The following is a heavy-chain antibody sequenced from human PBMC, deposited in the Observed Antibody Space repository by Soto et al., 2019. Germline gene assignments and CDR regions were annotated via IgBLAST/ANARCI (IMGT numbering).Heavy chain of an antibody. CDR3: ARHGSDFGVVSTPYFNY. D-gene: IGHD3-3*01. Sequence: SETLSLTCTVSSGSISSYYWSWIRQSPGKGLEWIGYIYYNGNTKYNPSLKSRVTMTVDTSKNQFSLKMTSVTAADTAMYYCARHGSDFGVVSTPYFNYWGQGTLDIVSS. CDR1: SGSISSYY. CDR2: IYYNGNT. V-gene: IGHV4-59*08. J-gene: IGHJ4*02.